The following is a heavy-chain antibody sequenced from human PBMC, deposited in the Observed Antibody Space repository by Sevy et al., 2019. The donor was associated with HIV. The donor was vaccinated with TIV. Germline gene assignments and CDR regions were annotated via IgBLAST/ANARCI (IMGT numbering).Heavy chain of an antibody. CDR3: ARDQDYYDSSGYYKANDY. CDR2: ISSSSSTI. J-gene: IGHJ4*02. Sequence: GGSLRLSCAASGFTFSSYSMNWVRQAPGKGLEWVSYISSSSSTIYYADSVKGRFTISRDNAKNSLYLQMNSLRDEDTAVYYCARDQDYYDSSGYYKANDYWGQGTLVTVSS. V-gene: IGHV3-48*02. CDR1: GFTFSSYS. D-gene: IGHD3-22*01.